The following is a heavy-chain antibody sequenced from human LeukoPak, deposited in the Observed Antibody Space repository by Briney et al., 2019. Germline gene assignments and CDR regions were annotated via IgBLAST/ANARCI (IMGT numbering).Heavy chain of an antibody. CDR1: GGTFSSYA. J-gene: IGHJ3*02. Sequence: SVKVSCKASGGTFSSYAISWVRQAPGQGLEWMGGIIPIFGTANYAQKFQGRVTITADESTSTAYMELSSLRSEDTAVYYCARDQRVDSSCYYDALDIWGQGTMVTVSS. CDR3: ARDQRVDSSCYYDALDI. CDR2: IIPIFGTA. D-gene: IGHD3-22*01. V-gene: IGHV1-69*01.